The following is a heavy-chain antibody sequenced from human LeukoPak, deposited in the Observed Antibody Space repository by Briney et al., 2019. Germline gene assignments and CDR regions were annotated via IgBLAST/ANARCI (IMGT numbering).Heavy chain of an antibody. D-gene: IGHD3-22*01. Sequence: ASVKVSCKASGYTFTSYGFSWVRQAPGQGLEWMGWISAYNGNTNYAQKLQGRVTMTTDTSTSTAYMELRSLRSDDTAVYYCAAGYYYDSSGSNAFDYWGQGTLVTVSS. CDR1: GYTFTSYG. CDR2: ISAYNGNT. CDR3: AAGYYYDSSGSNAFDY. V-gene: IGHV1-18*01. J-gene: IGHJ4*02.